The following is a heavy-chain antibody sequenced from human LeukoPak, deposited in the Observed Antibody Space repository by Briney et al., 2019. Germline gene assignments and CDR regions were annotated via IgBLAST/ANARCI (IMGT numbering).Heavy chain of an antibody. Sequence: GGSLRLSCAASGLTFSSYSMNWVRQAPGKGLEWVSSISSSSSYIYYADSVKGRFTISRDNAKNSLYLQMNSLRAEDTAVYYCASQIVVVPAANDYWGQGTLVTVSS. D-gene: IGHD2-2*01. J-gene: IGHJ4*02. V-gene: IGHV3-21*01. CDR1: GLTFSSYS. CDR3: ASQIVVVPAANDY. CDR2: ISSSSSYI.